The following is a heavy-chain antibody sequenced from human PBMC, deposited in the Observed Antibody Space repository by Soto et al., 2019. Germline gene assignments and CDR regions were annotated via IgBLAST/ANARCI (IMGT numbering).Heavy chain of an antibody. Sequence: GGSLRLSCAASGFTFSSYWMHWVRQAPGKGLVWVSRINSDGSSTSYADSVKGRFTISRDNAKNTLYLQMSSLRAEDTAVYYCARDKRYFDLLSHVSLYGMDVWGQGTTVTVSS. CDR3: ARDKRYFDLLSHVSLYGMDV. V-gene: IGHV3-74*01. CDR2: INSDGSST. D-gene: IGHD3-9*01. J-gene: IGHJ6*02. CDR1: GFTFSSYW.